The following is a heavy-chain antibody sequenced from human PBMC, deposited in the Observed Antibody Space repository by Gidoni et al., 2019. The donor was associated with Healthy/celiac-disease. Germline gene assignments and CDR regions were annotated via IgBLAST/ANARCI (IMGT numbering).Heavy chain of an antibody. CDR1: GYSISSGYD. Sequence: QLQLQESGPGLVKPSETLSLTCTVSGYSISSGYDWGWIRQPPGKGLEWIGSIYHSGSTSYNPSLKSRVTISVDTSKNQFSLKLSSVTAADTAVYYCARDGLDLVTIFGVVERVYWFDPWGQGTLVTVSS. CDR3: ARDGLDLVTIFGVVERVYWFDP. J-gene: IGHJ5*02. CDR2: IYHSGST. D-gene: IGHD3-3*01. V-gene: IGHV4-38-2*02.